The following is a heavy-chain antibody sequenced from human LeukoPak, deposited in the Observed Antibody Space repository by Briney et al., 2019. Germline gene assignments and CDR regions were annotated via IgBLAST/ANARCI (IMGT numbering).Heavy chain of an antibody. CDR3: ARARGFDDFWSWNYYYYMDV. CDR1: GGSISSHY. J-gene: IGHJ6*03. V-gene: IGHV4-59*11. Sequence: PSETLSLTCTVSGGSISSHYWSWIRQPPGKGLEWIGYIYYSGSTNYNPSLKSRVTISVDTSKNQFSLNLSSVTAADTAVYYCARARGFDDFWSWNYYYYMDVWGKGTTVTVSS. D-gene: IGHD3-3*01. CDR2: IYYSGST.